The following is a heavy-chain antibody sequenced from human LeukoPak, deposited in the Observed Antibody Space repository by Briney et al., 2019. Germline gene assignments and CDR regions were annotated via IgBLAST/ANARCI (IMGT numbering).Heavy chain of an antibody. CDR2: INYDGSDK. V-gene: IGHV3-7*01. CDR1: GFTFTKYW. D-gene: IGHD3-10*01. Sequence: GGSLRLSCVASGFTFTKYWMGWVRQAPGKGLEWVANINYDGSDKYYVDSVKGRFTISRDNAKNSLYLQMNSLRAEDTAVYYCARDRITMVRGVNYYYMDVWGKGTTVTISS. CDR3: ARDRITMVRGVNYYYMDV. J-gene: IGHJ6*03.